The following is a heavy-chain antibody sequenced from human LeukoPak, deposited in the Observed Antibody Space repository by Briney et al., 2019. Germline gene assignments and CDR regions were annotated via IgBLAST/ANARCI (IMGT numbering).Heavy chain of an antibody. CDR2: INPSGGST. J-gene: IGHJ4*02. D-gene: IGHD2-15*01. Sequence: ASVKVSCKASGYTFTSYYMHWVRQAPGQGLEWMGIINPSGGSTSYAQKFQGRVTMTRDTSTSTVYMELSSLRSEDTAVYYCARATVEEVVAASLDYWGQGILVTVSS. CDR3: ARATVEEVVAASLDY. CDR1: GYTFTSYY. V-gene: IGHV1-46*01.